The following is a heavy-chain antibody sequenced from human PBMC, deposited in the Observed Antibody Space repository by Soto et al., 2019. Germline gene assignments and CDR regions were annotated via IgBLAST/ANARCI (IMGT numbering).Heavy chain of an antibody. CDR3: ATRITVFGLLIHPVAP. CDR1: GGSVIGYY. J-gene: IGHJ5*02. V-gene: IGHV4-34*01. CDR2: INHTGGT. Sequence: SETLSHTCSVNGGSVIGYYWNWIRQPPGKGLEWIVEINHTGGTHYNPSLIRRVTLSGDTSKKQFSLRLSSVTAADTDIYYCATRITVFGLLIHPVAPSGQGTQV. D-gene: IGHD3-3*01.